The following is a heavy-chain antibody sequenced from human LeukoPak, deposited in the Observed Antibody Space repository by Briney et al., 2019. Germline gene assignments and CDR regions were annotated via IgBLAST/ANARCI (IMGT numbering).Heavy chain of an antibody. D-gene: IGHD2-2*01. Sequence: ASVKVSCKASGYTFTSYGISWVRQAPGQGLEWMGWISAYNGNTNYAQKLQGRVTMTTDTSTSTAYMELRSLRSDDTAVYYCARDRGIVVPAAMLVYWGQGTLVTVSS. CDR3: ARDRGIVVPAAMLVY. CDR1: GYTFTSYG. J-gene: IGHJ4*02. CDR2: ISAYNGNT. V-gene: IGHV1-18*01.